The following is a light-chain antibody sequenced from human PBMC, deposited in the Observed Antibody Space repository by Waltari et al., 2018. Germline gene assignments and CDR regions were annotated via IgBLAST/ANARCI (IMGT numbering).Light chain of an antibody. Sequence: DIQMTQSPSTLPASVGDRVTITCRASLGVSTWLAWYQQKPGKAPKRLIYDASSLESGVPLRFGGSGSGTEFTLTISSLQPDDFATYYCQQYNTYSRTFGGGTKVEIK. CDR3: QQYNTYSRT. CDR1: LGVSTW. J-gene: IGKJ4*01. CDR2: DAS. V-gene: IGKV1-5*01.